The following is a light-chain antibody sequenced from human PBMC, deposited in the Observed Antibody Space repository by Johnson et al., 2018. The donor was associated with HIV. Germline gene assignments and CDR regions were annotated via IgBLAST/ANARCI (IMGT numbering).Light chain of an antibody. J-gene: IGLJ1*01. Sequence: QSVLTQPPSVSAAPGQKVTISCSGSSSTIGNNDVSWYQLLPGTAPKLLIYKNDQRPSGIPDRFSGSKSCTSATLGITGLQTGDEADYYCGTWDSSLSQGVFGTGTKVTVL. CDR3: GTWDSSLSQGV. CDR1: SSTIGNND. CDR2: KND. V-gene: IGLV1-51*02.